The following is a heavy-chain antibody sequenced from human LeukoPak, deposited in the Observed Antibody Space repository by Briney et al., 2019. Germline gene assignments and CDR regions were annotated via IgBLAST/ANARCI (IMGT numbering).Heavy chain of an antibody. Sequence: SETLSLTCTVSGGSISSGGYSWSWIRQPPGKGLEWIGYIYHSGSTYYNPSLKSRVTISVDRSKNQFSLKLSSVTAADTAVYYCARGDILTGYYLWGQGTLVTVSS. D-gene: IGHD3-9*01. CDR3: ARGDILTGYYL. V-gene: IGHV4-30-2*01. J-gene: IGHJ4*02. CDR2: IYHSGST. CDR1: GGSISSGGYS.